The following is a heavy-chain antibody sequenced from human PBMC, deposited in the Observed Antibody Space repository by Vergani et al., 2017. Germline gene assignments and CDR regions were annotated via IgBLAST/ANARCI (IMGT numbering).Heavy chain of an antibody. CDR2: IIPIFGTA. CDR3: AGGQIVVVPAAMLSTNYYYXMDV. J-gene: IGHJ6*03. Sequence: QVQLVQSGAEVKKPGASVKVSCKASGYTFTGYYMHWVRQAPGQGLEWMGGIIPIFGTANYAQKFQGRVTITADESTSTAYMELSSLRSEDTAVYYCAGGQIVVVPAAMLSTNYYYXMDVWGKGTTVTVSS. V-gene: IGHV1-69*01. D-gene: IGHD2-2*01. CDR1: GYTFTGYY.